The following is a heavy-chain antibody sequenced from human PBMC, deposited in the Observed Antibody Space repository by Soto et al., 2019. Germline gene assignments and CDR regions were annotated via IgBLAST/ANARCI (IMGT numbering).Heavy chain of an antibody. Sequence: EVQLVESGGGLVKPGGSLRLSCAASGFTFSNAWMSWVRQAPGKGLEWVGRIKNKTDGGTTDYAEPVKGRFHISKDVSKNTLYLQMNHLKTEDTAVYYCTVDARFDPLGQGTLVTVSS. J-gene: IGHJ5*02. CDR3: TVDARFDP. CDR2: IKNKTDGGTT. V-gene: IGHV3-15*01. CDR1: GFTFSNAW.